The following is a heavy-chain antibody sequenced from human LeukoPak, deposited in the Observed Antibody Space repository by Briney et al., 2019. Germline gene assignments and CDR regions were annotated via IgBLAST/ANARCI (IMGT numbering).Heavy chain of an antibody. J-gene: IGHJ5*02. V-gene: IGHV1-8*02. CDR2: MNPNSGNT. CDR1: GGTFSSYA. CDR3: ARGTGDNSFDP. Sequence: GASVKVSCKASGGTFSSYAISWVRQATGQGLEWMGWMNPNSGNTGYARKFQGRVTMTRNTSISTAYMELSSLRSEDTAVYYCARGTGDNSFDPWGQGTLVTVSS.